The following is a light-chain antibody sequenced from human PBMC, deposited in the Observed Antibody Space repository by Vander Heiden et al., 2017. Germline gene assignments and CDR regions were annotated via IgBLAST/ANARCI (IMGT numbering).Light chain of an antibody. J-gene: IGLJ1*01. Sequence: SYEQPQPPSVSVSPGQTASITCSGDKLGDKYACWYQQRPGQSPVLGIYQGSKRASGLLERFSGSNSGNTATLTISWTQAMDEADYSCQECDSSTLGVFGTGTKVTVL. CDR2: QGS. CDR1: KLGDKY. V-gene: IGLV3-1*01. CDR3: QECDSSTLGV.